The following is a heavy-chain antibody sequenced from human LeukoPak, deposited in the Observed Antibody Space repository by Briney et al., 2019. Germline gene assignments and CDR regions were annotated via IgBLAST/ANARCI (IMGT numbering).Heavy chain of an antibody. CDR1: AFTFSNYA. J-gene: IGHJ3*02. CDR3: AREGEVAAFDAFDI. Sequence: GGSLRLSCAASAFTFSNYAMHWVRQAPGKGMEWVAVISFDGNNKYYADSVKGRFTISRDNAKNSLYMQMNSLRAEDTALYYCAREGEVAAFDAFDIWGPGTMVTVSS. V-gene: IGHV3-30-3*01. D-gene: IGHD6-19*01. CDR2: ISFDGNNK.